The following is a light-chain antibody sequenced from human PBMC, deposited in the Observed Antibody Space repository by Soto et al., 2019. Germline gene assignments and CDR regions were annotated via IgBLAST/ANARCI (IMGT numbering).Light chain of an antibody. CDR1: SSDVGSDNL. V-gene: IGLV2-23*01. CDR2: AGS. Sequence: LTQPASVSGSPGQSITISCTGTSSDVGSDNLVSWYQQHPGKAPKLMIYAGSKRPSGVSNRFSGSRSGNTASLTISGLQAEDDADYYCCSYAGSYTYVFGTGTKVTVL. CDR3: CSYAGSYTYV. J-gene: IGLJ1*01.